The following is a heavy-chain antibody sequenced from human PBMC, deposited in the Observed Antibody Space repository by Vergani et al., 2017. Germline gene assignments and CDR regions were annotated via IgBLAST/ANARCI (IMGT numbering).Heavy chain of an antibody. CDR3: ARSQWEMATILYWFDP. J-gene: IGHJ5*02. Sequence: QVQLVQSGAEVKKPGASVKVSCKASGYTFTSYGISWVRQAPGQRREWMGWISAYNGNTNYAQKLQGRVTMTTDTSTGTAYRELRSLRSDDTAVYCCARSQWEMATILYWFDPWGQGNLVTVSS. V-gene: IGHV1-18*04. CDR2: ISAYNGNT. D-gene: IGHD5-24*01. CDR1: GYTFTSYG.